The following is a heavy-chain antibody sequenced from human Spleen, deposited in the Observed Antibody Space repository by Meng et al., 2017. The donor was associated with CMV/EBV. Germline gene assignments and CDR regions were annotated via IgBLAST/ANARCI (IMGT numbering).Heavy chain of an antibody. V-gene: IGHV3-9*01. Sequence: GGSLRLSCAASGFTFDDYAMHWVRQAPGEGLEWVSGISWNSVNIAYADSVKGRFTISRDNAKNSLYLQLNSLRTEDTALYFCVKEVNSGSLRFDAFDIWGQGTMVTVSS. J-gene: IGHJ3*02. CDR3: VKEVNSGSLRFDAFDI. CDR1: GFTFDDYA. CDR2: ISWNSVNI. D-gene: IGHD1-26*01.